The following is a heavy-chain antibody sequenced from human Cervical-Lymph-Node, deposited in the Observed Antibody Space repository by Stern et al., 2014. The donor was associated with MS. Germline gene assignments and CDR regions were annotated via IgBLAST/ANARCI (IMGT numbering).Heavy chain of an antibody. Sequence: VQLVESGPGLVKPSGTLSLTCAVSGGSISSSNWWSWVRQPPGKGLEWIGESYHSGSTNYTPSLKSRVTLSVDKSKNKFSLKLSCVTAADTAVYYCARGDIPVAFDIWGQGTMVTVSS. CDR1: GGSISSSNW. CDR2: SYHSGST. D-gene: IGHD2-15*01. V-gene: IGHV4-4*02. CDR3: ARGDIPVAFDI. J-gene: IGHJ3*02.